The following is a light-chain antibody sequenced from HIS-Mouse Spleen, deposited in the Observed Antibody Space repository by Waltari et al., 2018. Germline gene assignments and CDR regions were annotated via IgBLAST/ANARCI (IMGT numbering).Light chain of an antibody. J-gene: IGLJ3*02. CDR3: QSADSSGTYWV. V-gene: IGLV3-25*03. CDR2: KDS. CDR1: ALPKQY. Sequence: SYELTQPPSVSVSPGQTARITCSGDALPKQYAYWYQQKPGQAPVQVIYKDSERPSGIPERFSGSSSGTTVTLTISGVQAEDEADYYCQSADSSGTYWVFGGGTKLTVL.